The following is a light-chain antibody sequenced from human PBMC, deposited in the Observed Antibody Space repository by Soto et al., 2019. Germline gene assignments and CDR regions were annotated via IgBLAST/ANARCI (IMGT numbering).Light chain of an antibody. V-gene: IGKV1-9*01. Sequence: DIQLTQSPPFLSASVGDRVTIICRASQGISSFLAWYQQKPGKAPKLLISGASTVERGVPSRFRGSGSGAEVTLTISSLQPEDFATYYCQLVNSYPLTVGTGTKVDIK. CDR1: QGISSF. CDR3: QLVNSYPLT. J-gene: IGKJ3*01. CDR2: GAS.